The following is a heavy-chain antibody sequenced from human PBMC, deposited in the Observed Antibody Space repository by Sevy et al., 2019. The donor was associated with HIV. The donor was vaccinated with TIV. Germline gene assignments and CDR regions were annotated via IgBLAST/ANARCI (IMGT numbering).Heavy chain of an antibody. CDR2: ISAYNGNT. J-gene: IGHJ6*02. CDR1: GYTFTSYG. V-gene: IGHV1-18*01. CDR3: ARGDIVVVPAATPYYYGMDV. Sequence: ASVKVSCKASGYTFTSYGISWVRQAPGQGLEWMGWISAYNGNTNYAQKLQGRVTMTTDKSTSTAYMELRSLRSDDTAVYYCARGDIVVVPAATPYYYGMDVWGQGTTVTVSS. D-gene: IGHD2-2*01.